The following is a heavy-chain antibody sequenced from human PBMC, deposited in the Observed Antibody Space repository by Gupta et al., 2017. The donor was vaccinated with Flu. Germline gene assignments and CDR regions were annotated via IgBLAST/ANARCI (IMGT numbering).Heavy chain of an antibody. CDR1: GGSLSSSSYY. J-gene: IGHJ5*02. V-gene: IGHV4-39*01. CDR2: IYYSGST. D-gene: IGHD6-19*01. Sequence: QLQLQESGPGLVKPSETLSLTCTVSGGSLSSSSYYWGWIRQPPGKGLEWIGSIYYSGSTYYNPSLKSRVAISVDTSKNQFSLKLSSVTAADTAVYYCARLSSGWYAGDPWGQGTLVTVSS. CDR3: ARLSSGWYAGDP.